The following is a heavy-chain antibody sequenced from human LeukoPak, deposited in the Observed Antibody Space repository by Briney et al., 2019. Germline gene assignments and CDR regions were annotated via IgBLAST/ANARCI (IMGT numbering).Heavy chain of an antibody. V-gene: IGHV1-18*01. CDR2: ISAYNGNT. CDR1: GYTFTSYG. J-gene: IGHJ5*02. Sequence: ALVKVSCKASGYTFTSYGISWVRQAPGQGLEWMGWISAYNGNTNYAQKLQGRVTMTTDTSTSTAYMELRSLRSDDTAVYYCARDTPPGGAAAGPNWFDPWGQGTLVTVSS. CDR3: ARDTPPGGAAAGPNWFDP. D-gene: IGHD6-13*01.